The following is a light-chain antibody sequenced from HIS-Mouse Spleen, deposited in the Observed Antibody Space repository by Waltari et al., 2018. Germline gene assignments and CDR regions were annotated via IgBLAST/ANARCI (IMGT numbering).Light chain of an antibody. V-gene: IGLV9-49*01. CDR1: SGYSNYK. CDR2: VGTGGIVG. CDR3: GADHGSGSNVVYV. Sequence: QPVLTQPPSASASLGASVTLTCTLSSGYSNYKVDWYQQRPGKGPRFVMRVGTGGIVGSKGDGIPDRFSVLGSGRNRYLTIKNIQEEDESDYHCGADHGSGSNVVYVFGTGTKVTVL. J-gene: IGLJ1*01.